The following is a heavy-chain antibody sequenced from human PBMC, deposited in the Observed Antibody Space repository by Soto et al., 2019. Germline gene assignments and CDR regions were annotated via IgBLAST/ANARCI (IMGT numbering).Heavy chain of an antibody. D-gene: IGHD2-2*01. CDR2: IKQDGSEK. Sequence: SGGSLRLSCAASGFTFSSYWMHWVRQAPGKGLEWVANIKQDGSEKYYVDSVKGRFTISRDNAKNSLYLQMNSLRAEDTAVYYCARDPSIVLVPAATYYYYYYGMDVWGQGTTVTVSS. V-gene: IGHV3-7*01. CDR3: ARDPSIVLVPAATYYYYYYGMDV. CDR1: GFTFSSYW. J-gene: IGHJ6*02.